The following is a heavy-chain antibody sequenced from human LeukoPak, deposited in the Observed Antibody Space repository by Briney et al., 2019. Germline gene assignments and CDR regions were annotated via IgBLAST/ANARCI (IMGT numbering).Heavy chain of an antibody. Sequence: PGGSLRLSCAASGFTVSSNYMSWVRQAPGKGLEWVSVIYSCGSTYYADSVKGRFTISRDNAKNTLYLQMNSLRAEDTAVYYCARVAGIAVAGTRGNWFDPWGQGTLVTVSS. J-gene: IGHJ5*02. V-gene: IGHV3-66*03. CDR1: GFTVSSNY. D-gene: IGHD6-19*01. CDR2: IYSCGST. CDR3: ARVAGIAVAGTRGNWFDP.